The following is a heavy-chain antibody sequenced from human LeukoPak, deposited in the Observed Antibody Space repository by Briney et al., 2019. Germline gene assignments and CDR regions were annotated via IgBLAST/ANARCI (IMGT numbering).Heavy chain of an antibody. J-gene: IGHJ4*02. CDR3: ARNGAFAVEY. Sequence: SETLSLTCAVSGGSISGPNWWSWVRQPPGKRLEWIGEFHHSGGTNYNPSLKSRVTISIDKSNNQFSLKLTSVTAADTAVYYCARNGAFAVEYWGRGSLVTVSS. CDR2: FHHSGGT. CDR1: GGSISGPNW. D-gene: IGHD1-1*01. V-gene: IGHV4-4*02.